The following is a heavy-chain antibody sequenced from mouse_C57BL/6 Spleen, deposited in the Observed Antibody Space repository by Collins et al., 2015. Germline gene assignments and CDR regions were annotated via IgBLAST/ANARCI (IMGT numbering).Heavy chain of an antibody. CDR1: GYTFTSYW. V-gene: IGHV1-69*01. CDR2: IDPSDSYT. J-gene: IGHJ2*01. Sequence: QVQLQQPGAELVMPGASVKLSCKASGYTFTSYWMHWVKQRPGQGLEWIGEIDPSDSYTNYNQKFKGKSTLTVDKSSSTAYMQLSSLTSEDSAVYYCAGPAYYSDYFDYWGQGTTLTVSS. CDR3: AGPAYYSDYFDY. D-gene: IGHD2-12*01.